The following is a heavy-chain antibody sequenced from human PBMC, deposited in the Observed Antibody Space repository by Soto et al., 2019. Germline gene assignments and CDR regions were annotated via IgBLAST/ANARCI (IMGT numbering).Heavy chain of an antibody. CDR1: GYTFTNYG. J-gene: IGHJ6*03. D-gene: IGHD6-6*01. Sequence: QVQLLQSGAEVKKPGASVKVSCKASGYTFTNYGITWVRQAPGQGLEWMGWISAYNGDTHYTQRLQGRVTMTTDTSTSTAYMELRGLRSDDTAVYYWARVRQLVGYFYYYMDVWVKGTTVTVSS. V-gene: IGHV1-18*01. CDR3: ARVRQLVGYFYYYMDV. CDR2: ISAYNGDT.